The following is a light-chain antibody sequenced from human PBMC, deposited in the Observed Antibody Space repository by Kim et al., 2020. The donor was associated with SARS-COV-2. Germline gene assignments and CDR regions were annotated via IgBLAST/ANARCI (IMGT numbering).Light chain of an antibody. J-gene: IGKJ4*01. CDR2: LGS. V-gene: IGKV2-28*01. CDR3: MQALRTPHT. Sequence: DIVMTQSPLSLPVTPGEPASISCRSSQSLLHSNGYNYLDWYLQKPGQSPQLLIYLGSNRASGVPDRFSGSGSGTDFTLKISRVEAEDVGVYYCMQALRTPHTFGGGTKVDIK. CDR1: QSLLHSNGYNY.